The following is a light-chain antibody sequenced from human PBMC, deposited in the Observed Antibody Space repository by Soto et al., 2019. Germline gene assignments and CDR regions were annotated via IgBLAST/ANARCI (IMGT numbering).Light chain of an antibody. CDR1: QSFGSSY. CDR2: GAS. CDR3: QQYGTSLFT. Sequence: EIVLTQSPGTLSLSPGERATLSCRASQSFGSSYLAWYQQKPGQAPRLLIYGASSRATGIPDRFSGSGSGTDFTLTISRLEPEDFAVYYCQQYGTSLFTFGPGTKVDIK. V-gene: IGKV3-20*01. J-gene: IGKJ3*01.